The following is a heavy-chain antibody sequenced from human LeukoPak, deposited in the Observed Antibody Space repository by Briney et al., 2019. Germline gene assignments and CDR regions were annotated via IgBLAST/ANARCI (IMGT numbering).Heavy chain of an antibody. J-gene: IGHJ4*02. CDR2: ISGSGGST. Sequence: PGGSPRLSCAASGFTFSSHAMSWVRHAPGKGLEWVSAISGSGGSTYYADSVKGRFTIFRDNSKNTLYLQMNSLRAEDTAVYYCAKGVRFLEWLTSFDYWGQGTLVTVSS. D-gene: IGHD3-3*01. CDR3: AKGVRFLEWLTSFDY. CDR1: GFTFSSHA. V-gene: IGHV3-23*01.